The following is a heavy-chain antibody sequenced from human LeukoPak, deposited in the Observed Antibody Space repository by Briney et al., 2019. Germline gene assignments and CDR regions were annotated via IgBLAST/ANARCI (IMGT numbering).Heavy chain of an antibody. V-gene: IGHV1-69*01. CDR2: IIPIFGTA. CDR3: ARAEPGWFDP. J-gene: IGHJ5*02. CDR1: GGTFSSYA. Sequence: WASVKVSCKASGGTFSSYAISWVRQAPGQGLEWMGGIIPIFGTANYAQKFQGRVTITADESTSTAYMELSSLRSEDTAVYYCARAEPGWFDPWGQGTLVTVSS. D-gene: IGHD1-14*01.